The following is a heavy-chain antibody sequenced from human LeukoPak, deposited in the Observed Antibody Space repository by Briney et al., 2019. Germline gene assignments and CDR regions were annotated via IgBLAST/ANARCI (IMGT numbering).Heavy chain of an antibody. CDR2: ISSSGSTI. V-gene: IGHV3-11*04. D-gene: IGHD3-22*01. J-gene: IGHJ3*02. CDR1: GFTYSDYY. CDR3: AKPEAIVVVITYDAFDI. Sequence: PGGSLRLSCAASGFTYSDYYMSWIRQGPGKGLEWVSYISSSGSTIYYADSVKGRFTISRDNAKNSLYLQMNSLRAEDTAVYYCAKPEAIVVVITYDAFDIWGQGTMVTVSS.